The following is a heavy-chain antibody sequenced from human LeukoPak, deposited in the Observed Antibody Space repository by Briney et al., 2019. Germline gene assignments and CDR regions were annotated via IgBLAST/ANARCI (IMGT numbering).Heavy chain of an antibody. J-gene: IGHJ3*02. V-gene: IGHV1-18*01. CDR2: ISAYNGNT. D-gene: IGHD5-24*01. Sequence: SVKVSCKASGYTFTSYGISWVRQAPGQGLEWIGWISAYNGNTNYAQKLQGRVTMTTDTSTSTAYMELRSLRSDDTAVYYCARVVEMATIDAFDIWGQGTMVTVSS. CDR3: ARVVEMATIDAFDI. CDR1: GYTFTSYG.